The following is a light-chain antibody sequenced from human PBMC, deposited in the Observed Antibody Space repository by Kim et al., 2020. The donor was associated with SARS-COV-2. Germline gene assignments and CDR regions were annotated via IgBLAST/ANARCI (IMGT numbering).Light chain of an antibody. CDR1: QSVSSSY. CDR2: GAS. Sequence: LSPGERDTLSCRASQSVSSSYLAWYQQKPGQAPRLLIHGASNRATGIPDRFSGSGSGTDFTLTISRLEPEDFAVYYCQRYGTTPRTFGQGTKLEI. CDR3: QRYGTTPRT. J-gene: IGKJ2*02. V-gene: IGKV3-20*01.